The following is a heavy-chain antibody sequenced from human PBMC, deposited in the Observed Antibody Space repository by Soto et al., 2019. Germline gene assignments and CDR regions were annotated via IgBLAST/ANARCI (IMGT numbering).Heavy chain of an antibody. CDR3: ARVDGSYRHYFDY. D-gene: IGHD1-26*01. V-gene: IGHV4-34*01. CDR1: GGSFSGYY. J-gene: IGHJ4*02. Sequence: SETLSLTCAVYGGSFSGYYWSWIRHPPGKGLEWIGEINHSGSTNYNPSLKSRVTKSVDTSKNQFSLKLSSVTAADTAVYYCARVDGSYRHYFDYWGQGTLVTVSS. CDR2: INHSGST.